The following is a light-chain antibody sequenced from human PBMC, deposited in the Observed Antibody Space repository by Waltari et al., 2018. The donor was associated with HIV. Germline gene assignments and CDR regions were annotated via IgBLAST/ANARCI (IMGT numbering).Light chain of an antibody. CDR1: GAELRAYIY. Sequence: QSALTPPASVSGSPVQSITIPCVGTGAELRAYIYVFWFHKLPDRVPKLINYDVTSRPSGISVRFSASKSGNAASLTISGLQAEDEGDYYCSSYTTFNTVIFGGGTKLTVL. V-gene: IGLV2-14*03. CDR2: DVT. CDR3: SSYTTFNTVI. J-gene: IGLJ2*01.